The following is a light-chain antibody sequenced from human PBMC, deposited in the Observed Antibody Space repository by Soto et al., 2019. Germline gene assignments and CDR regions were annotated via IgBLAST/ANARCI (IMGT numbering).Light chain of an antibody. CDR2: EDN. CDR1: SSDVGSYNL. V-gene: IGLV2-23*01. Sequence: QSALTQPASVSGSPGQSITISCTGTSSDVGSYNLVSWYQQHPGKAPKLMIYEDNKRPSGVSNRFSVSKSGYTASLTISGPRGEDGAVFYCCSCARISIYFFGGGTRVPAL. CDR3: CSCARISIYF. J-gene: IGLJ1*01.